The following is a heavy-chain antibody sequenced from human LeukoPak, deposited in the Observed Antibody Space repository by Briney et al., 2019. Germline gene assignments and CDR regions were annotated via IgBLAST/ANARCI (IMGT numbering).Heavy chain of an antibody. Sequence: SETLSLTCTVSGGSISSYYWSWIRQPAGKGLGWIGRIYTSGSTNYNPSLKSRVTMSVDTSKNQFSLKLSSVTAADTAVYYCASARTTAFMDVWGKGTTVTVSS. CDR2: IYTSGST. CDR3: ASARTTAFMDV. J-gene: IGHJ6*04. D-gene: IGHD2-2*01. V-gene: IGHV4-4*07. CDR1: GGSISSYY.